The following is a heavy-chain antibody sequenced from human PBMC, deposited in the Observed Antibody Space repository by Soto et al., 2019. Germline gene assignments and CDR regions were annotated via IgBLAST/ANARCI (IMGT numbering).Heavy chain of an antibody. CDR3: ARDSVPYNPMTPVTTFDY. Sequence: EVQLVESGGGLVQPGGSLRLSCAASGFTFSSYWMSWVRQAPGKGLEWVANIKQDGSEKYYVDSVKGRFTISRDNAKNSLYLQMNSLRAEDTAVYYCARDSVPYNPMTPVTTFDYWGQGTLVTVSS. V-gene: IGHV3-7*01. CDR2: IKQDGSEK. CDR1: GFTFSSYW. J-gene: IGHJ4*02. D-gene: IGHD4-4*01.